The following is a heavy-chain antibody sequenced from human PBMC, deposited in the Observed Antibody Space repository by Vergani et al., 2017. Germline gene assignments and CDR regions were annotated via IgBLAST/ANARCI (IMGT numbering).Heavy chain of an antibody. D-gene: IGHD6-13*01. J-gene: IGHJ5*02. CDR3: ARSHSTSWFPTNWFDP. Sequence: QVQLQESGPGLVKPSETLSLTCTVSGGSISSYYWSWIRQPAGKGLEWIGYIFYTGSTNYNPSLKSRVTISVDTSKNQFSLKLSSVIAADTAVHYCARSHSTSWFPTNWFDPWGQGTLVTVSS. V-gene: IGHV4-59*01. CDR1: GGSISSYY. CDR2: IFYTGST.